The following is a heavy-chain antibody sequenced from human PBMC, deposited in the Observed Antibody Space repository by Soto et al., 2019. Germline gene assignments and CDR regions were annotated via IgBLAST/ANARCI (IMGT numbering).Heavy chain of an antibody. CDR2: INSDGSST. D-gene: IGHD6-13*01. Sequence: ESLQLWCAASGFTFSSYWMHWVRQAPGKGLVWVSRINSDGSSTSYADSVKGRFTISRDNAKNTLYLQMNSLRAEDTAVYYCARGSGYSSSWYLLWGQGTLVTVSS. CDR1: GFTFSSYW. J-gene: IGHJ4*02. V-gene: IGHV3-74*01. CDR3: ARGSGYSSSWYLL.